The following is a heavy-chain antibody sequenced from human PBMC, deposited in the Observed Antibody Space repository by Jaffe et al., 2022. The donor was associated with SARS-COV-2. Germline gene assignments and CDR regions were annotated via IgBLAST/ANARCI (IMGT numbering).Heavy chain of an antibody. V-gene: IGHV3-7*01. CDR1: GFTFSSYW. Sequence: EVQLVESGGGLVQPGGSLRLSCAASGFTFSSYWMSWVRQAPGKGLEWVANINQGGSEKYYVDSVKGRFTISRDNAKNSVYLQMNSLRVEDTAVYYCARCGLAGGYSFGYGDYWGQGVLVTVSS. J-gene: IGHJ4*02. CDR2: INQGGSEK. CDR3: ARCGLAGGYSFGYGDY. D-gene: IGHD5-18*01.